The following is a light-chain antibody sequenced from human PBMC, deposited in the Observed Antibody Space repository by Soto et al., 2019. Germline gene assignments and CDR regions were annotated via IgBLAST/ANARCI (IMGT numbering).Light chain of an antibody. CDR2: LNSDGSH. J-gene: IGLJ2*01. Sequence: QLVLTQSLSASASLGASVKLTCTLSSGHSSYAIAWHQQRPEKGPRYLMKLNSDGSHSKGDGIPDRFSGSSSGAERYLTISSLQSEDEADYYCQTWGTGIQVFGGGTKLTVL. V-gene: IGLV4-69*01. CDR1: SGHSSYA. CDR3: QTWGTGIQV.